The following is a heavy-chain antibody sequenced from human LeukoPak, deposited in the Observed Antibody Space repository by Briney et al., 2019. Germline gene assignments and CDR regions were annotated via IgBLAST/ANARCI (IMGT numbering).Heavy chain of an antibody. CDR2: IYYSGST. V-gene: IGHV4-39*01. D-gene: IGHD6-19*01. CDR1: GDSISSTNYY. CDR3: ARAGYSSGWYRRVDFDY. J-gene: IGHJ4*02. Sequence: SETLSLTCTVSGDSISSTNYYWGWIRQPPGKGLEWIGSIYYSGSTYYNPSLESRVTISVDTSKNQFSLKLSSVTAADTAVYYCARAGYSSGWYRRVDFDYWGQGTLVTVSS.